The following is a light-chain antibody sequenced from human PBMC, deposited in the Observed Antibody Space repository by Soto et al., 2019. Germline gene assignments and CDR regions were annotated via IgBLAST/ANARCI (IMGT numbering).Light chain of an antibody. CDR3: QHYNSYAEA. J-gene: IGKJ1*01. CDR2: TAS. Sequence: DIQMTQSPSTLSGSVGDRVTITCRASQTISSWLAWYQQNPGKAPKLLIYTASTLKSGVPSRFSGSGSGTEFTLTISSLQPDDFAPYYCQHYNSYAEAFGQGTKVEL. V-gene: IGKV1-5*03. CDR1: QTISSW.